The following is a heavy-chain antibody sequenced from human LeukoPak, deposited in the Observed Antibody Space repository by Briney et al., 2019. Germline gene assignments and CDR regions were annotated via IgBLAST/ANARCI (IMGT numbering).Heavy chain of an antibody. J-gene: IGHJ4*02. D-gene: IGHD4-23*01. CDR1: GGSISSYY. Sequence: SETLSLTCTVSGGSISSYYWSWIRQPPGKGLEWIGYIYYSGSTNYNPSLESRVTISVDTSKNQFSLKLSSVTAADTAVYYCASGIQTEGNNFWGQGTLVTVSS. V-gene: IGHV4-59*01. CDR2: IYYSGST. CDR3: ASGIQTEGNNF.